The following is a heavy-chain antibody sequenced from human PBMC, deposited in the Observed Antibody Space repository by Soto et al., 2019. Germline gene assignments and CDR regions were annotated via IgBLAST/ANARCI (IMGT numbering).Heavy chain of an antibody. D-gene: IGHD2-21*01. Sequence: QVQLQESGPGLVKPSETLSLTCTVPGGSVSIGTYYWSWIRQPPGKGLEWIGFIHYSGSTNYNPSLKSXXTXSXATSKNQFSLKLTSVNAADTAVYYCTRGGDAYKNGHWGQGTLVTVSS. CDR1: GGSVSIGTYY. J-gene: IGHJ4*02. V-gene: IGHV4-61*01. CDR3: TRGGDAYKNGH. CDR2: IHYSGST.